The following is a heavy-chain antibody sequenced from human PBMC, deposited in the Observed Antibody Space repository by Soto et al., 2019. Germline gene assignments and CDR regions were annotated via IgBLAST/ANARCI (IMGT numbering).Heavy chain of an antibody. CDR2: ISYDGSKK. Sequence: QVQLVESGGGVVQPGRSLRLSCAATGFTFSTYGTHWVRQAPGKGLEWVAVISYDGSKKYYADSVKGRFTISRDNSKSKLYLQMNSLRADDTAVYYCVKDRVESGLGEVDYWGQGTLVTVSS. CDR1: GFTFSTYG. D-gene: IGHD3-16*01. CDR3: VKDRVESGLGEVDY. J-gene: IGHJ4*02. V-gene: IGHV3-30*18.